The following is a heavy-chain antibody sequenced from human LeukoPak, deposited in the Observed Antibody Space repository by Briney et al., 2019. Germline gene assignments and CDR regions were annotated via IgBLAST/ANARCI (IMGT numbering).Heavy chain of an antibody. CDR3: ARGAGGSFGYYFDF. J-gene: IGHJ4*02. CDR2: ISTYNSNS. CDR1: GYTFSNSA. D-gene: IGHD2-15*01. V-gene: IGHV1-18*01. Sequence: GASVKFSCKTSGYTFSNSAIFWVRQAPGQGLEWMGWISTYNSNSQSSHKVQGRVTLTTDTASTTAYMELENLRFDDTAVYYCARGAGGSFGYYFDFWGQGTLVTVSS.